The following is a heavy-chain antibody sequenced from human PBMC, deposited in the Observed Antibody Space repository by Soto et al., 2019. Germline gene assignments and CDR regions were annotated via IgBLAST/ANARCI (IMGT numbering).Heavy chain of an antibody. Sequence: GGSLRLSCAASGFTFDDYGMSWVRQAPGKGLEWVSGINWNGGSTGYADSVKVRFTISRDNAKNSLYLQMNSLRAEDTALYYCASPFGSDSSGYGFQHWGQGTLVTVSS. J-gene: IGHJ1*01. CDR2: INWNGGST. CDR1: GFTFDDYG. D-gene: IGHD3-22*01. CDR3: ASPFGSDSSGYGFQH. V-gene: IGHV3-20*04.